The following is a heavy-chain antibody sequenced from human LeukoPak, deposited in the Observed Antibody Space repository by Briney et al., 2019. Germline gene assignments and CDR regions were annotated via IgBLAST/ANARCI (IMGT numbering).Heavy chain of an antibody. J-gene: IGHJ6*04. D-gene: IGHD3-10*02. CDR1: GFSFSSYS. V-gene: IGHV3-21*01. CDR2: ISSSSNYI. Sequence: GGSLRLSCAASGFSFSSYSMKWVRQAPGKGLEWVSSISSSSNYIYYADSVKGRFTISRDNAKNSLYLQINSLRAEDTAVYYCAELGITMIGGVWGKGTTVTISS. CDR3: AELGITMIGGV.